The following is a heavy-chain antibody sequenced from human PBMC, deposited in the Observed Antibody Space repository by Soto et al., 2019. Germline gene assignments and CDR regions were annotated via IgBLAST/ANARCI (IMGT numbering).Heavy chain of an antibody. J-gene: IGHJ5*02. Sequence: PSETLSLTCTVSGGSLNSYYWTWIRQSPGKGLEWIGYVSSTGSTNYNPSLKSRVILSLDTSTSEVSQSLTSVTAADAALYFCARFSPPRKSYDSNPGWFDPWGQGIMVTGS. CDR2: VSSTGST. D-gene: IGHD3-22*01. V-gene: IGHV4-59*01. CDR1: GGSLNSYY. CDR3: ARFSPPRKSYDSNPGWFDP.